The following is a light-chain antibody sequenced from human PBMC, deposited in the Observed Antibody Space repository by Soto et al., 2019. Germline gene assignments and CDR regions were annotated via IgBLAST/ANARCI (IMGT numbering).Light chain of an antibody. V-gene: IGLV1-40*01. CDR2: GDT. CDR3: QSFDSSLSASI. CDR1: GSNIGAGYD. J-gene: IGLJ2*01. Sequence: QSVLTQPPSVSGAPGQRDTISCTGSGSNIGAGYDVHWYQQFPGTAPKLLVYGDTKRPSGVPDRFSGSKSGTSASLAITGLQAEDEADYYCQSFDSSLSASIFGGGTKLTVL.